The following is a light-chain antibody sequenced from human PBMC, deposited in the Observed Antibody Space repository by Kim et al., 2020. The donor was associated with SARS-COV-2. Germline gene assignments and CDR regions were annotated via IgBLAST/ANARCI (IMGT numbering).Light chain of an antibody. J-gene: IGKJ1*01. CDR3: QQSSSTPWT. CDR1: QSVRTY. V-gene: IGKV1-39*01. Sequence: DIQMTQSPSSLSASIGDRVTITCRASQSVRTYLNWYQQKPGKAPKVLIYAISTLESGVPSRFSGSGSGTEFTLTISSLHPEDFATYYCQQSSSTPWTFGPGTKVDIK. CDR2: AIS.